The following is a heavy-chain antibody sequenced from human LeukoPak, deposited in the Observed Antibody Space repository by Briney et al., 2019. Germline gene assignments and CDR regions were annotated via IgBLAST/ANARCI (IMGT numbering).Heavy chain of an antibody. D-gene: IGHD2-2*01. CDR1: GFTFISYA. Sequence: GGSLRLSCAASGFTFISYAMSWARQPPGKWLEWVSAISSSGSSTYYAVSVKGRFTISRDNSKNTLYLKMNSLRAEDMDVYYCAKDQALLWGAFDIWGQGTMVTVSS. CDR3: AKDQALLWGAFDI. J-gene: IGHJ3*02. CDR2: ISSSGSST. V-gene: IGHV3-23*01.